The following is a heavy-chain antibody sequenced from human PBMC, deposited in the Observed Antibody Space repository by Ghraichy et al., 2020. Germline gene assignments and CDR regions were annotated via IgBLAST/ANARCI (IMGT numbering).Heavy chain of an antibody. V-gene: IGHV4-34*01. CDR2: INHSGST. CDR1: GGSFSGYY. D-gene: IGHD3-10*01. CDR3: ARGRRLNYYGSGSYQLPFDY. Sequence: SETLSLTCAVYGGSFSGYYWSWIRQPPGKGLEWIGEINHSGSTNYNPSLKSRVTISVDTSKNQFSLKLSSVTAADTAVYYCARGRRLNYYGSGSYQLPFDYWGQGTLVTVSS. J-gene: IGHJ4*02.